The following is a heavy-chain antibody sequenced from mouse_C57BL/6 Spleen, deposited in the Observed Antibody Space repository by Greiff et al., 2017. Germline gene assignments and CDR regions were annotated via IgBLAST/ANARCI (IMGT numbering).Heavy chain of an antibody. CDR3: AREDDYDVRKAMDY. CDR2: IWSGGST. CDR1: GFSLTSYG. J-gene: IGHJ4*01. V-gene: IGHV2-2*01. D-gene: IGHD2-4*01. Sequence: VQLQQSGPGLVQPSQSLSITCTVSGFSLTSYGVHWVRQSPGKGLEWLGVIWSGGSTDYNAAFISRLSIIKDNSKSQVFCKRNSQQADDTAIYYCAREDDYDVRKAMDYWGQGTSVTVSS.